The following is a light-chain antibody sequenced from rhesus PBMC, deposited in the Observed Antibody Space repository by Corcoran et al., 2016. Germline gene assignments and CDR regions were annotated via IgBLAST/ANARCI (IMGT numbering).Light chain of an antibody. CDR1: ENVNNY. CDR3: QHGYGTPLT. J-gene: IGKJ4*01. V-gene: IGKV1-74*01. CDR2: KAS. Sequence: DIQMTQSPSSLSASVGDRVTVTCRTRENVNNYLNWYQQKPGKAPKLLIYKASTLQSGVPSRVSGNGSGTDYTFPISSLQPEDVATYYCQHGYGTPLTFGGGTKVEIK.